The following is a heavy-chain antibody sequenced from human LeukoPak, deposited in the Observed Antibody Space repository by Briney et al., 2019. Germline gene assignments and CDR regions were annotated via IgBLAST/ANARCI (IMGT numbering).Heavy chain of an antibody. V-gene: IGHV3-21*01. CDR3: ARDLQLLYGGSGG. CDR1: GFTFSSYS. Sequence: PGGSLRLSCAASGFTFSSYSMNWVRQAPGKGLEWVSSISSSSSYIYYADSVKGRFTISRDNAKNSLYLQMNSLRAEDTAVYYCARDLQLLYGGSGGWGQGTLVTVSS. CDR2: ISSSSSYI. J-gene: IGHJ4*02. D-gene: IGHD2-2*02.